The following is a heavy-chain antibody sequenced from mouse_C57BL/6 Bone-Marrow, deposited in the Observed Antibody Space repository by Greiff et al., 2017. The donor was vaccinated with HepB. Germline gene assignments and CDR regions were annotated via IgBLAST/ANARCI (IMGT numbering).Heavy chain of an antibody. CDR2: IYPGDGDT. CDR1: GYAFSSSW. CDR3: AHFYARDY. J-gene: IGHJ4*01. Sequence: VQLQQSGPELVKPGASVKISCKASGYAFSSSWMNWVKQRPGKGLEWIGRIYPGDGDTNYNGKFKGKATLTADKSSSTAYIQLSSLTSEDAAVYFCAHFYARDYWGQGTSVTVSS. V-gene: IGHV1-82*01.